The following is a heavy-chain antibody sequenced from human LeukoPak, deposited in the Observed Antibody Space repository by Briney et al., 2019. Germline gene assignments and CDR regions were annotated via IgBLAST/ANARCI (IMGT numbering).Heavy chain of an antibody. D-gene: IGHD3-22*01. CDR2: IYYSGST. V-gene: IGHV4-59*08. CDR1: GGSISSYY. CDR3: ARQGSDYYDSSGYSIDY. J-gene: IGHJ4*02. Sequence: PSETLSLTCTVSGGSISSYYWSWIRQPPGKGLEWIGYIYYSGSTNYNPSLKSRVTISVDTSKNQFSLKLSSVTAADTAVYYCARQGSDYYDSSGYSIDYWSQGTLVTVSS.